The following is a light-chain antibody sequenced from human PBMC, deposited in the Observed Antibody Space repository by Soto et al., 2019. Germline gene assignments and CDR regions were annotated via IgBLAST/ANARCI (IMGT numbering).Light chain of an antibody. V-gene: IGKV3-20*01. J-gene: IGKJ3*01. CDR2: GAS. CDR1: QSISSSY. Sequence: EIVLTQSPGTLSLSPGESATLSCRASQSISSSYLAWYQQKPGQAPRLVMYGASSRATGIPDRFSGFGSGTDFTLTISRLEPEDSAVYYCQQYGSSPPFTFGPGTKVDIK. CDR3: QQYGSSPPFT.